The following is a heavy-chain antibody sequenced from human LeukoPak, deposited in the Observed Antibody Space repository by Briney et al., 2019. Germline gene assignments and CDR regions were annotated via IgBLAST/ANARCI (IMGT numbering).Heavy chain of an antibody. CDR1: GYTFTSYY. J-gene: IGHJ4*02. V-gene: IGHV1-46*01. CDR2: INPSGGST. Sequence: ASVKVSCKASGYTFTSYYMHWVRQAPGRGLEWMGIINPSGGSTSYAQKFQGRVTMTRDTSTSTVYMELSSLRSEDTAVYYCARDPSSNFIALYYFDYWGQGTLVTVSS. D-gene: IGHD3-16*02. CDR3: ARDPSSNFIALYYFDY.